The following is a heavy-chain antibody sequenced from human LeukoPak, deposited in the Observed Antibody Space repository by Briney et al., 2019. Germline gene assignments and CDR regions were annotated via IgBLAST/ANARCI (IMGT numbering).Heavy chain of an antibody. Sequence: PSETLSLTCSVPGSSISTYHWSLIRQPPGKGLEWIGYIHHSGTTNYSPSLKSRVTISVDMSKNQFFLNLTSVTAADTAVYYCARGRLGATYWGQGTLVTVSS. J-gene: IGHJ4*02. V-gene: IGHV4-59*01. CDR1: GSSISTYH. CDR2: IHHSGTT. D-gene: IGHD1-26*01. CDR3: ARGRLGATY.